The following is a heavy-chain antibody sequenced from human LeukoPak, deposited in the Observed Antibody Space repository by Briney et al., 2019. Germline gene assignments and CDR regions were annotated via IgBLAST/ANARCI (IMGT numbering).Heavy chain of an antibody. V-gene: IGHV3-21*01. CDR2: ISSSSSYI. J-gene: IGHJ3*02. CDR1: GFTFSSYS. CDR3: ARDLAGPPQEAFDI. Sequence: GGSLRLSCAASGFTFSSYSMNWVRQAPGKGLEWVSSISSSSSYIYYADSEKGRFTISRDNTKNSLYLQMNSLRADDTAVYYCARDLAGPPQEAFDIWGQGTMVTVSS.